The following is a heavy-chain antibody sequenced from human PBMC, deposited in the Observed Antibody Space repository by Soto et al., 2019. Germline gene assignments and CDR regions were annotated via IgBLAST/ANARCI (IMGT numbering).Heavy chain of an antibody. D-gene: IGHD2-15*01. CDR2: ISYDGSNK. J-gene: IGHJ3*02. Sequence: GGSLRLSCAASGFTFSSYGMHWVRQAPGKGLEWVAVISYDGSNKYYADSVRGRFTISRDNAKNSLYLQMNSLRAEDTAVYYCARTNRILDVFDIWGQGTRVTVSS. CDR3: ARTNRILDVFDI. CDR1: GFTFSSYG. V-gene: IGHV3-30*03.